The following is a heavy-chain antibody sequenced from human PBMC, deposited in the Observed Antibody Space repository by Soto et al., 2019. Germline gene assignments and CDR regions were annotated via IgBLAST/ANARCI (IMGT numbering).Heavy chain of an antibody. D-gene: IGHD3-3*01. J-gene: IGHJ4*02. CDR3: ARAKFWSGYAYFDY. V-gene: IGHV3-74*01. CDR2: INSDGSST. CDR1: GFTFSSYW. Sequence: GSLRLSCAASGFTFSSYWMHWVRQAPGKGLVWVSRINSDGSSTSYADSVKGRFTISRDNAKNTLYLQMNSLRAEDTAVYYCARAKFWSGYAYFDYWGQGTLVTVSS.